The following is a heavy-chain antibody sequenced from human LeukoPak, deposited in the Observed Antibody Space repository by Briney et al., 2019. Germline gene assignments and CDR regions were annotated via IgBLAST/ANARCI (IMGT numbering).Heavy chain of an antibody. CDR3: ARGGNVVVIEGYFDY. CDR2: IYYSGST. J-gene: IGHJ4*02. Sequence: SETLSLTCTGSGGSISSYYWSWLRQPPGKGLEWIGYIYYSGSTNYNPSLKSRVTISVDTSKNQFSLKLSSVTAADTAVYYCARGGNVVVIEGYFDYWGQGTLVTVSS. CDR1: GGSISSYY. D-gene: IGHD2-21*01. V-gene: IGHV4-59*01.